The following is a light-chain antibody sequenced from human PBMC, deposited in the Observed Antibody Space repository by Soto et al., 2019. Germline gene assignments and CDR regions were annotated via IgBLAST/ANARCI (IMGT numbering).Light chain of an antibody. CDR2: DAS. Sequence: DIQMTQSPSTLSASVGDRVTITCRASQSISSCLAWYQQKPGKAPKLLIYDASSWASGVPSRFSGSGSGTEFTLTISSLQHDDFATYYCQQYNSCSCTFGQGTKVEIK. CDR3: QQYNSCSCT. J-gene: IGKJ1*01. CDR1: QSISSC. V-gene: IGKV1-5*01.